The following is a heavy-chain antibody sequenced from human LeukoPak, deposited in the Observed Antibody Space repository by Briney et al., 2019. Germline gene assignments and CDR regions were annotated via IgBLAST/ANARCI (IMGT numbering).Heavy chain of an antibody. CDR3: ARFYCGGDCYSGYFNY. Sequence: PSETLSLTCSVSGGSISSSYWSWIRQPPGKGLEWIGQIYYSGSTNYNPSLKSRVTISVDTSKNQFSLKLSSVTAADTAVYYCARFYCGGDCYSGYFNYWGQGTLVTVSS. J-gene: IGHJ4*02. V-gene: IGHV4-59*08. D-gene: IGHD2-21*02. CDR2: IYYSGST. CDR1: GGSISSSY.